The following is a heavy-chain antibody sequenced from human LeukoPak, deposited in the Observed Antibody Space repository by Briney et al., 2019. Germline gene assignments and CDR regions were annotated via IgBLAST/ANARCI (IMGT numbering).Heavy chain of an antibody. V-gene: IGHV3-48*04. CDR1: GFTFSSYS. Sequence: GGSLRLSCAASGFTFSSYSMNWVRQAPGKGLEWVSYISSSSSTIYYADSVKGRFTISRDNAKSSLYLQMNSLRAEDTAVYYCAREICGSDCYSTFDYWGQGALVTVSS. J-gene: IGHJ4*02. CDR2: ISSSSSTI. CDR3: AREICGSDCYSTFDY. D-gene: IGHD2-21*02.